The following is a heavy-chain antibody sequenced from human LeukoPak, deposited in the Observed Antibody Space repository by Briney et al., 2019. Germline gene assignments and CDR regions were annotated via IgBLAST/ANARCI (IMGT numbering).Heavy chain of an antibody. CDR2: ISYLSSHV. CDR1: GFTFSDYD. J-gene: IGHJ4*02. D-gene: IGHD3-16*01. CDR3: GRAFPPLRTSSAGDL. Sequence: KAGGSLRLSCSASGFTFSDYDMNWVRQAPGKGLVWVSSISYLSSHVYYGDSVKGRFSISRDNAKNSLYLQMNSLGAEDTAIYYCGRAFPPLRTSSAGDLWGQGILVTVSS. V-gene: IGHV3-21*01.